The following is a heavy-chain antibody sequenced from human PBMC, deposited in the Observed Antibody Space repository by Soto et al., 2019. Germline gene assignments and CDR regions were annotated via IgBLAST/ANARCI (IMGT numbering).Heavy chain of an antibody. Sequence: SETLSLTCAVSGGSFASNNWWTWVRQPPGQGLEWIGEIYRTGSTNYNPSLKSRVTISLDKSENQFSLKVTSLTAADTAVYSCPSRDQGTSVDYWGQGTLVTVSS. CDR1: GGSFASNNW. J-gene: IGHJ4*02. CDR2: IYRTGST. CDR3: PSRDQGTSVDY. D-gene: IGHD1-7*01. V-gene: IGHV4-4*02.